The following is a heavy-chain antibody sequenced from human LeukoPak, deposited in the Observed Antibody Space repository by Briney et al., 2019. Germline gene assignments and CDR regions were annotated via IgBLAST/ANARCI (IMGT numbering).Heavy chain of an antibody. CDR2: IYHSGST. J-gene: IGHJ4*02. V-gene: IGHV4-30-2*01. D-gene: IGHD4-17*01. CDR3: ARGGDYVSFDY. CDR1: GGSISSGGYS. Sequence: SQTLSLTCAVSGGSISSGGYSWSWIRQPPGKGLEWIGYIYHSGSTYYNPSLRSRVTISVDRSKNQFSLKLSSVTAADTAVYYCARGGDYVSFDYWGQGTLVTVSS.